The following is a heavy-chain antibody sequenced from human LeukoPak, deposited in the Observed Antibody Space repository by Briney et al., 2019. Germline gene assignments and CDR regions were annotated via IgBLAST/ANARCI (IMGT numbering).Heavy chain of an antibody. CDR2: INHSGST. Sequence: PSETLSLTCAVYGGSFSGYYWSWIRQPPGKGLEWIGEINHSGSTNYNPSLKSRVTISVDTSKNQFSLKLSSVTAADTAVYYCARGLNVDCSGTSCQYYFDYWGQGTLVTVSS. CDR3: ARGLNVDCSGTSCQYYFDY. D-gene: IGHD2-2*01. V-gene: IGHV4-34*01. J-gene: IGHJ4*02. CDR1: GGSFSGYY.